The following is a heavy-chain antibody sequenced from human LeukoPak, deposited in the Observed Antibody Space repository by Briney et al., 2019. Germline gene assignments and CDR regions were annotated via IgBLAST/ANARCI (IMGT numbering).Heavy chain of an antibody. Sequence: GGSLRLSCAASGFTFSNYAMSWVRQAPGKGLEWVSGISGSGGSTYYADSVKGRFTISRDNSKNTLYLQMNSLRAEDTAVYYCAKDQRSIAVAGYFDYWGQGTLVTVSS. J-gene: IGHJ4*02. CDR1: GFTFSNYA. D-gene: IGHD6-19*01. CDR2: ISGSGGST. V-gene: IGHV3-23*01. CDR3: AKDQRSIAVAGYFDY.